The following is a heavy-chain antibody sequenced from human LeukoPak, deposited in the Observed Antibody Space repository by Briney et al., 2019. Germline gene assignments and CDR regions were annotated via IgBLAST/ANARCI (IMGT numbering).Heavy chain of an antibody. Sequence: PGGSLRLSXAASGFTFSSYSMNWVRQAPGKGLEWVSYISSSSSTIYYADSVKGRFTISRDNAKNSLYLQMNSLRAEDTAVYYCARDMRWLQFYMDVWGKGTTVTVSS. D-gene: IGHD5-24*01. CDR2: ISSSSSTI. CDR3: ARDMRWLQFYMDV. CDR1: GFTFSSYS. V-gene: IGHV3-48*01. J-gene: IGHJ6*03.